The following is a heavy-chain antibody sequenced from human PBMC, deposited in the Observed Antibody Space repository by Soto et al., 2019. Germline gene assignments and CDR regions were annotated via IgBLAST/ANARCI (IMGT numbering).Heavy chain of an antibody. V-gene: IGHV4-59*01. CDR3: ARASSCAYDSSAFDP. Sequence: SETLSLTCTVSGGSISTYYWSWIRQPPGKGLEWIGFIYYTGRTNYNPSLKSRVTLSLDTSKNQFSLKLSSVTAADTAVYYCARASSCAYDSSAFDPWGQGTLVTVSS. D-gene: IGHD3-16*01. CDR2: IYYTGRT. J-gene: IGHJ5*02. CDR1: GGSISTYY.